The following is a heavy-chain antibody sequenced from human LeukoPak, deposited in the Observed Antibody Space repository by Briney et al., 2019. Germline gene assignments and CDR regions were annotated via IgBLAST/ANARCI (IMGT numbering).Heavy chain of an antibody. CDR2: IY. CDR1: GYSFTSYW. D-gene: IGHD1-26*01. CDR3: ARQGGSYVDAFDI. J-gene: IGHJ3*02. Sequence: GESLKISCKGSGYSFTSYWIGWVRQMPGKGLEWTGIIYSPSFQGQVTISADKSISTAYLQWSSLKASDTAMYYCARQGGSYVDAFDIWGQGTMVTVSS. V-gene: IGHV5-51*01.